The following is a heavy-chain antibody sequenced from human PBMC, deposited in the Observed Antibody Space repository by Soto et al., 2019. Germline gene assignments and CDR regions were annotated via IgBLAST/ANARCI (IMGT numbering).Heavy chain of an antibody. CDR3: AGGRAAAAL. CDR1: GGSISSSNW. J-gene: IGHJ4*02. V-gene: IGHV4-4*02. D-gene: IGHD6-13*01. Sequence: QVQLQESGPGLVKPSGTLSLTCAVSGGSISSSNWWSWVRQPPGKGLEWVGEIYHSGSTNYNPALNSRVTISVDNSKNQFSPKLSAVTATDTAVYYCAGGRAAAALWGQGTLVTVSS. CDR2: IYHSGST.